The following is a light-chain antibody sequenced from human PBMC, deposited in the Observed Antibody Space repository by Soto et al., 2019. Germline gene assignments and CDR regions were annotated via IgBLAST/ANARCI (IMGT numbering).Light chain of an antibody. CDR2: RAS. CDR1: QSISSR. CDR3: QEYDGHCT. Sequence: DIQMTQSPSTLSASVGDRVTITCRASQSISSRLAWYQQKAGKAPKLLIYRASTLESGVPSRFSGSGSGTEFTLTISSLQPDDFATSCCQEYDGHCTFGQGTKLEIK. V-gene: IGKV1-5*03. J-gene: IGKJ2*02.